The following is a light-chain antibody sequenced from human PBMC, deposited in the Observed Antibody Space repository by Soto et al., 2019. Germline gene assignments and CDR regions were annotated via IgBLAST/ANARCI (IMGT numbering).Light chain of an antibody. CDR2: GAS. J-gene: IGKJ3*01. Sequence: DIQLTQSPSFLSAFVGDRVTITCRASQDVDNYLAWYQQRPGKAPRLLISGASSLQSGVPSRFSGSGSGTEFTLTISSLQPEDFAVYYCQQLNSYPSFGPGTKVDLK. CDR3: QQLNSYPS. CDR1: QDVDNY. V-gene: IGKV1-9*01.